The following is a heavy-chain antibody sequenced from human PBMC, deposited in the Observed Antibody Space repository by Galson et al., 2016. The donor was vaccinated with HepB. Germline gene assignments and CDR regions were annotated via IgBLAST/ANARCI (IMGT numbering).Heavy chain of an antibody. CDR2: INKDANKK. V-gene: IGHV3-7*03. D-gene: IGHD3-22*01. Sequence: SLRLSCAASGFTLSSYWMTWVRQAPGKGLEWVANINKDANKKYYVDSVEGRFTISRENAKNSLYLQMNSLRAEDTAVYYCARDQSPTADYYYDAFDIWGQGTMVTVSS. J-gene: IGHJ3*02. CDR3: ARDQSPTADYYYDAFDI. CDR1: GFTLSSYW.